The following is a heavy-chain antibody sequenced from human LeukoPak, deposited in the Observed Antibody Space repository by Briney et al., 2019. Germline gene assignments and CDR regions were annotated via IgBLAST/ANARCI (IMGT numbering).Heavy chain of an antibody. J-gene: IGHJ4*02. CDR1: GFTVSSNY. V-gene: IGHV3-30-3*01. Sequence: GGSLRLSCAASGFTVSSNYMSWVRQAPGKGLEWVAVILYDGSNKYYADSVKGRFTISRDNSKNTLYLQMNSLRAEDTAVYYCASQPYYYDSSGYELDYWGQGTLVTVSS. CDR2: ILYDGSNK. CDR3: ASQPYYYDSSGYELDY. D-gene: IGHD3-22*01.